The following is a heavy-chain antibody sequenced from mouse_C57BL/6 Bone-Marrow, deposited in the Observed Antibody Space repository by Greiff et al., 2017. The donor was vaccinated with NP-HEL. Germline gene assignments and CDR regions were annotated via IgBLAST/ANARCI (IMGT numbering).Heavy chain of an antibody. D-gene: IGHD1-1*01. Sequence: VQLVESGAELARPGASVKLSCKASGYTFTSYGISWVKQRTGQGLEWIGEIYPRSGNTYYNEKFKGKATLTADKSSSTAYMELRSLTSEDSAVYFCARGGIWTTGDFDYWGQGTTLTVSS. CDR3: ARGGIWTTGDFDY. CDR1: GYTFTSYG. CDR2: IYPRSGNT. V-gene: IGHV1-81*01. J-gene: IGHJ2*01.